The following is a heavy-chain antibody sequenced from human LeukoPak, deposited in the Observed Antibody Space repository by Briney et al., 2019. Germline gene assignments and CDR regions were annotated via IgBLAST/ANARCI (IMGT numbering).Heavy chain of an antibody. J-gene: IGHJ4*02. CDR3: ARVRPGSSGSYYRTS. V-gene: IGHV3-11*04. CDR1: GFPFSDFH. D-gene: IGHD3-22*01. Sequence: GGSLRLSCVGAGFPFSDFHMSWIRQAPGPGLEWVSYITSGGGFKYYADSVKGRFSISRDDSKNSVFLQMNSLRVEDTAVYYCARVRPGSSGSYYRTSWGQGTLVTVSS. CDR2: ITSGGGFK.